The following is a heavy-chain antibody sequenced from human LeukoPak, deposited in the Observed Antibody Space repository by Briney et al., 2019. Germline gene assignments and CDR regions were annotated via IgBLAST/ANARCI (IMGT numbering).Heavy chain of an antibody. J-gene: IGHJ4*02. D-gene: IGHD4-23*01. V-gene: IGHV3-74*01. Sequence: AGGSLRLSCAASGLTFSNYAMNWVRQAPGKGLVWVSRIASDGSSTTYADSVKGRFSISRDNAKNTLYLQMNSLRVEDTAVYYCARGRPHGNDCWGQGTLVTVSS. CDR1: GLTFSNYA. CDR2: IASDGSST. CDR3: ARGRPHGNDC.